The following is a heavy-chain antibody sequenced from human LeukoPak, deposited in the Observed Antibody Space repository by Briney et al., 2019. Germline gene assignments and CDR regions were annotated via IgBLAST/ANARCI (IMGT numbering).Heavy chain of an antibody. D-gene: IGHD5-18*01. CDR2: IYSGGST. Sequence: PGGSLRLSCAASGFTVSSNYMSWVRQAPGKGLEWVSVIYSGGSTYYADSVKGRFTISRDNSKNTLYLQMNSLRAEDTAVYYCAKDIVLGGYSYGFDYWGQGTLVTVSS. V-gene: IGHV3-53*01. CDR1: GFTVSSNY. CDR3: AKDIVLGGYSYGFDY. J-gene: IGHJ4*02.